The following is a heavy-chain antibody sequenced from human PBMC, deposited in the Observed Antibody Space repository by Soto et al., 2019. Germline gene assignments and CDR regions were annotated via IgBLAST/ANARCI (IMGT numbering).Heavy chain of an antibody. CDR1: GFTFSSYS. CDR2: IRKDGSEM. CDR3: ARGRYGPDP. D-gene: IGHD5-18*01. J-gene: IGHJ5*02. Sequence: EVQMVESGGGVVQPGGSLRLSCAAFGFTFSSYSMTWIRQAPGKGLEWVASIRKDGSEMFYVDSVKGRFTISRDNGRNSLYLQMNSLRGDDTAVFYCARGRYGPDPRGLGTLVTVSS. V-gene: IGHV3-7*04.